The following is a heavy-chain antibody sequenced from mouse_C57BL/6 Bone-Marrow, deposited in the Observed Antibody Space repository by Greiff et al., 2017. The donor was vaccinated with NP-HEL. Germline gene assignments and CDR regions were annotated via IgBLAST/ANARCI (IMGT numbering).Heavy chain of an antibody. Sequence: EVQLQQSGPELVKPGASVKISCKASGYTFTDYYMNWVKQSHGKSLEWIGDINPNNGGTSYNQKFKGKATLTVDKSSSTAYMGLRSLTSEDSAVYYCARDYGSKIDYWGQGTTLTVSS. CDR3: ARDYGSKIDY. CDR2: INPNNGGT. CDR1: GYTFTDYY. D-gene: IGHD1-1*01. V-gene: IGHV1-26*01. J-gene: IGHJ2*01.